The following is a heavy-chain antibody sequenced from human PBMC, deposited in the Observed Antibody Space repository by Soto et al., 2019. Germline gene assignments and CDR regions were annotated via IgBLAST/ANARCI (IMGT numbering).Heavy chain of an antibody. J-gene: IGHJ4*02. CDR2: IWYVGSIT. CDR1: GFTFSNYG. D-gene: IGHD1-26*01. Sequence: QVQLVESGGGVVQPGRSLRLSCVTSGFTFSNYGFHWVRQAPGKGLEWVAVIWYVGSITYYADSVKGRFTISRDQSKNTLYLQMNSLRAEDTAVYSCARDLGTTNYYFDYWGQGTLVTVSS. V-gene: IGHV3-33*01. CDR3: ARDLGTTNYYFDY.